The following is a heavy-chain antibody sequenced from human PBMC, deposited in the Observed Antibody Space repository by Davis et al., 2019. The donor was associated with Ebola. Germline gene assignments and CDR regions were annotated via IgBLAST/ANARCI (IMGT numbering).Heavy chain of an antibody. D-gene: IGHD6-6*01. CDR2: IYYSGST. J-gene: IGHJ6*02. CDR1: GGSISSYY. Sequence: SETLSLTCTVSGGSISSYYWSWIRQPPGKGLEWIGYIYYSGSTNYNPSLKSRVTISVDKSKNQFSLKLSSVTAADTAVYYCARDLIAARPGDYYYYYGMDVWGQGTTVTVSS. V-gene: IGHV4-59*01. CDR3: ARDLIAARPGDYYYYYGMDV.